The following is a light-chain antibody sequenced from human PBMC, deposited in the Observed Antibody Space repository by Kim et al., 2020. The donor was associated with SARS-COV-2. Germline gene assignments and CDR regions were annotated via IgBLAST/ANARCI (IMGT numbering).Light chain of an antibody. J-gene: IGLJ3*02. Sequence: SVPTRPTTRITFSGDVLEKRYARWFQQKPGQAPLLVIYKDSKRPSGIPERFSGSSSGTTVTLTISGAQVEDEADYYCYSAADNNWLFGGGTQLTVL. CDR3: YSAADNNWL. CDR2: KDS. CDR1: VLEKRY. V-gene: IGLV3-27*01.